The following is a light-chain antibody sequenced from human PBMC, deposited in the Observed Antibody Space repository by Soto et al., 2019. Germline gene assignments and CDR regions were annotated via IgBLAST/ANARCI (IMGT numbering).Light chain of an antibody. Sequence: EIVLTQSPGTLSLSPGERATLSCRASQSLSSSYLAWYQQKPGQAPRLLISGAPSRATGIPDRFSGSRSGTGFTLTISRLEPEDVAVDYCQQYGGSPPYTFGQGTKVEIK. J-gene: IGKJ2*01. V-gene: IGKV3-20*01. CDR2: GAP. CDR1: QSLSSSY. CDR3: QQYGGSPPYT.